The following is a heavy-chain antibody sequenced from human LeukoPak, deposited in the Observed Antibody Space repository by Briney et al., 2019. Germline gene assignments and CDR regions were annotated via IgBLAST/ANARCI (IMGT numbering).Heavy chain of an antibody. CDR1: GGSFSGYY. CDR2: INHSGGT. J-gene: IGHJ4*02. D-gene: IGHD3-9*01. V-gene: IGHV4-34*01. Sequence: SETLSLTCAVYGGSFSGYYWSWIRQPPGKGLEWIGEINHSGGTNYNPSLKSRVTISVDRSKNQFSLKLSSLTAADTAVYYCARDFEDYYDILTGYLRFDYWGQGTLVTVSS. CDR3: ARDFEDYYDILTGYLRFDY.